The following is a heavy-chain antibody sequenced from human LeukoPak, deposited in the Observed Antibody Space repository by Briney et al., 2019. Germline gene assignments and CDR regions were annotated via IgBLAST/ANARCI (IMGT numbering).Heavy chain of an antibody. Sequence: GASVKVSCKASGYTFTGYYMHWVRQAPGQGLEWMGWINPNSGGTNYAQKFQGRVTMTRGTSISTAYMELSRLRSDDTAVYYCARDVCSGGSCYSWAHYYYYYGMDVWGQGTTVTVSS. CDR1: GYTFTGYY. D-gene: IGHD2-15*01. CDR2: INPNSGGT. V-gene: IGHV1-2*02. CDR3: ARDVCSGGSCYSWAHYYYYYGMDV. J-gene: IGHJ6*02.